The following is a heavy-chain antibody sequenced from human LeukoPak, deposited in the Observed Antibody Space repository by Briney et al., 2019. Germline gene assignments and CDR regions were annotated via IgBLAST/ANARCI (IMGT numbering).Heavy chain of an antibody. V-gene: IGHV3-74*01. Sequence: GGSLRLSCAASGFTFNSYWMHWVRQAPGKGLVWVSRINSDGSSTSYADSVKGRFTISRDNAKNTLYLQMNSLRAEDTAVYYCAKRLTNYYDSSGYLWGAFDIWGQGTMVTVSS. CDR2: INSDGSST. CDR3: AKRLTNYYDSSGYLWGAFDI. D-gene: IGHD3-22*01. J-gene: IGHJ3*02. CDR1: GFTFNSYW.